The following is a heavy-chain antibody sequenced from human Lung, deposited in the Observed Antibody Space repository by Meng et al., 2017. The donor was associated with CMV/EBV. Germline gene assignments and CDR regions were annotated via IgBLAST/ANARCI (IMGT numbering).Heavy chain of an antibody. V-gene: IGHV3-21*01. D-gene: IGHD6-19*01. CDR1: GFTFSSYK. CDR2: INPSSSYI. CDR3: AREFPSYYESGGYPGWFDV. Sequence: GESLKISCAASGFTFSSYKMNWVRQAPGKGLEWVSSINPSSSYIYYTDSVEGRFTISRDNAKKSLFLQMNSLRAEDTAVYFCAREFPSYYESGGYPGWFDVWGQGTLVTVSS. J-gene: IGHJ5*02.